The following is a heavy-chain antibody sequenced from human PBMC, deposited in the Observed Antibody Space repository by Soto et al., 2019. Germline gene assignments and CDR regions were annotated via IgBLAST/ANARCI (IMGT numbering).Heavy chain of an antibody. J-gene: IGHJ4*02. CDR1: GYTFTNYG. D-gene: IGHD6-13*01. CDR2: INAYNGNT. V-gene: IGHV1-18*01. Sequence: QVQLVQSGAEVKKPGASVKVSCKASGYTFTNYGISWVRQAPGQGLEWMGWINAYNGNTKSAQKLQGRVTLTTDTSTSTAYMELRSLRSDDTAVYYCARDAADGLNDCWGQGTLVTVSS. CDR3: ARDAADGLNDC.